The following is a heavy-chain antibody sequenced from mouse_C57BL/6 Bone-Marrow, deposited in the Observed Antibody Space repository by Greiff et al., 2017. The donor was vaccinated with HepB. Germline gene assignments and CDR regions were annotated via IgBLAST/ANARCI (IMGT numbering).Heavy chain of an antibody. D-gene: IGHD1-1*01. J-gene: IGHJ2*01. Sequence: VQGVESGPELVKPGASVKISCKASGYTFTDYYINWVKQRPGQGLEWIGWIFPGSGSTYYNEKFKGKATLTVDKSSSTAYMLLSSLTSEDSAVYFCARADYYGSSWYFDYWGQGTTLTVSS. V-gene: IGHV1-75*01. CDR1: GYTFTDYY. CDR2: IFPGSGST. CDR3: ARADYYGSSWYFDY.